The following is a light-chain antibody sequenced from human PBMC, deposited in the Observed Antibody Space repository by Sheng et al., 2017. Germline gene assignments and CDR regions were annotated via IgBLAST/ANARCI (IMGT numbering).Light chain of an antibody. CDR3: QQRSNWPPIFT. J-gene: IGKJ3*01. CDR1: QSVSTY. Sequence: EIVLTQSPATLSLSPGERATLSCRASQSVSTYLAWYQQKPGQAPRLLIYDTSNRATGIPARFSGSGSATDFTLTISSLEADDFAVYYCQQRSNWPPIFTFGPGTRVDI. V-gene: IGKV3-11*01. CDR2: DTS.